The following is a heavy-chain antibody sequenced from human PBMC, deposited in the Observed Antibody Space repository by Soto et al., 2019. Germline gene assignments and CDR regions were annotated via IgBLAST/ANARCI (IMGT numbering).Heavy chain of an antibody. Sequence: TLSLTCVVSGYSISSGYYWSWIRQPPGKGLEWIGYIYYSGSTYYNPSLKSRVTISVDTSKNQFSLKLSSVTAADTTVYYCARGAGYYYYGMDVWGQGTTVTVSS. J-gene: IGHJ6*02. CDR1: GYSISSGYY. V-gene: IGHV4-30-4*01. D-gene: IGHD3-16*01. CDR2: IYYSGST. CDR3: ARGAGYYYYGMDV.